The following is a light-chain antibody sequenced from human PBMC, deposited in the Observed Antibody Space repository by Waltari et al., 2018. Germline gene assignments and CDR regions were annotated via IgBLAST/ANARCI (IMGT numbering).Light chain of an antibody. V-gene: IGLV2-11*01. J-gene: IGLJ2*01. CDR3: CSYAGSYIFTV. Sequence: QSALTQPRSVSGSPGQSVTIPCNGTSSDVGGYNYVSWHQQHPGKAPKVIIYDVSKRPSGVPDRFSGSKSGNTASLTISGLQAEDEADYYCCSYAGSYIFTVFGGGTKLTVL. CDR2: DVS. CDR1: SSDVGGYNY.